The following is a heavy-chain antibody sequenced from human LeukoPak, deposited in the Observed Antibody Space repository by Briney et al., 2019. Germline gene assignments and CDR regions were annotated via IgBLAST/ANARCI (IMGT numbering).Heavy chain of an antibody. CDR2: ISSSSSYI. D-gene: IGHD6-13*01. CDR3: ARDRKYSSSWYGGWFDP. Sequence: GGSLRLSCAASGFTFSSYSMTWVRQAPGKGLEWVSSISSSSSYIYYADSVKGRFTISRDNAKNSLYLQMNSLRAEDTAVYYCARDRKYSSSWYGGWFDPWGQGTLVTVSS. V-gene: IGHV3-21*01. J-gene: IGHJ5*02. CDR1: GFTFSSYS.